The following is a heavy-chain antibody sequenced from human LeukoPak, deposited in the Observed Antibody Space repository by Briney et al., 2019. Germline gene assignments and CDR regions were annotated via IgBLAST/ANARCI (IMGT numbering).Heavy chain of an antibody. Sequence: ASMKVSCKASGYTFTSYYMHWVRQAPGQGLEWMGIINPSGGSTSYAQKFQGRVTMTRDTSTSTVYMELSSLRSEDTAVYYCARDRRPGWFDPWGQGTLVTVSS. V-gene: IGHV1-46*01. D-gene: IGHD3-10*01. CDR3: ARDRRPGWFDP. CDR1: GYTFTSYY. J-gene: IGHJ5*02. CDR2: INPSGGST.